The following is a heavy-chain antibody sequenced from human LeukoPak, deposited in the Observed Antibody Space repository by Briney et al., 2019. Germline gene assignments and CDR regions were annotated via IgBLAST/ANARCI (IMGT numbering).Heavy chain of an antibody. CDR3: AREGEMATNVFDY. Sequence: ASVRVSCTPSGGTFTTYAISWVRQAPGQRLEWMGGIIPIFGTANYAHKFQGRVTITADESTSTAYMELSSLRSEDTAVYYCAREGEMATNVFDYWGQGTLVTVS. V-gene: IGHV1-69*13. D-gene: IGHD5-24*01. CDR1: GGTFTTYA. J-gene: IGHJ4*02. CDR2: IIPIFGTA.